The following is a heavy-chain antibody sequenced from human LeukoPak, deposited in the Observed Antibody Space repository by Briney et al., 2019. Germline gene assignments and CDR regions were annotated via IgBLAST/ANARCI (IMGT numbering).Heavy chain of an antibody. J-gene: IGHJ6*02. V-gene: IGHV3-7*01. CDR3: ARNMYGDYNNHHYYYAMDV. CDR1: GFTFSNYW. CDR2: IKQDGSEK. D-gene: IGHD4-17*01. Sequence: GGSLRLSCAVSGFTFSNYWMTRARQAPGKGLEWVANIKQDGSEKNYVDSVKGRFTISRDNAKKSLYLQMHSLRAEDTAVYYCARNMYGDYNNHHYYYAMDVWGQGTTVTVSS.